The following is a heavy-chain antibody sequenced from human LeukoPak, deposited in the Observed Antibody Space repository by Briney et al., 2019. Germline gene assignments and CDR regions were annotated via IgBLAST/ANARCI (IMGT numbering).Heavy chain of an antibody. V-gene: IGHV1-69*04. D-gene: IGHD3-10*01. CDR2: IIPILGIA. CDR1: GGTFGSYA. Sequence: GASVKVSCKASGGTFGSYAISWVRQAPGQGLEWMGRIIPILGIANYAQKFQGRVTITADKSTSTAYMELSSLRSEDTAVYYCARDRVSGADYYYYGMDVWGQGTTVTVSS. CDR3: ARDRVSGADYYYYGMDV. J-gene: IGHJ6*02.